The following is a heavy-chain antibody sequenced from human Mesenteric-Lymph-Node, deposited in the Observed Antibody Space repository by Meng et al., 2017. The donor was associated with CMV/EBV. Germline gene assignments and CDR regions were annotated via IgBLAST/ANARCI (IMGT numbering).Heavy chain of an antibody. CDR2: SRNKANNHVT. CDR1: EFTFSRYT. Sequence: GGSLRLSCAASEFTFSRYTMSWVRQAPGKGLEWVGRSRNKANNHVTEYAASVKGRFTISRDDSKNSLYLQMNSLRTEDTAVYFCVREVAAAYFDPWGQGTLVTVSS. J-gene: IGHJ5*02. CDR3: VREVAAAYFDP. D-gene: IGHD2-15*01. V-gene: IGHV3-72*01.